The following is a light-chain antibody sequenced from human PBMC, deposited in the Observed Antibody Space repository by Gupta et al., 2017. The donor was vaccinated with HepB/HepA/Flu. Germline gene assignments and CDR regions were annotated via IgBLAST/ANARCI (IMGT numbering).Light chain of an antibody. CDR3: SSDTSSSTWV. CDR2: DVS. Sequence: QSALTQPASVSGSPGQSITISCTGTSSDVGGYNYVSWYQQHPGKAPKLMIYDVSNRPAGVSNRFSGSKSGNTASLTISGLQEEDEADYYCSSDTSSSTWVFGGGTKLTVL. V-gene: IGLV2-14*01. J-gene: IGLJ3*02. CDR1: SSDVGGYNY.